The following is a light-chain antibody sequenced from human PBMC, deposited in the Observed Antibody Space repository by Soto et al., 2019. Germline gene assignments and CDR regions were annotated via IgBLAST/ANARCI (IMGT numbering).Light chain of an antibody. V-gene: IGKV3-11*01. CDR3: QQRSNWPPPT. CDR1: QSVSSY. Sequence: EIVLTQSPATLSLSPEERATLSCRASQSVSSYLAWYQQKPGQAPRLLIYDASNRATGIPARFSGSGSGTDFPLTISSLEPEDFAVYYCQQRSNWPPPTFGQGTRLEIK. CDR2: DAS. J-gene: IGKJ5*01.